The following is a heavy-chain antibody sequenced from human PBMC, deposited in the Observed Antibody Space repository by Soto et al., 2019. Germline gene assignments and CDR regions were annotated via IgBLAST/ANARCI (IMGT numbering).Heavy chain of an antibody. J-gene: IGHJ4*02. CDR3: ARTPGTSAWDINDY. CDR2: ISADNDNT. Sequence: ASVKVSCKASGYIFTSCAMHWVRQAPGHRLEWMGWISADNDNTRYSQKFQGRVTITSDTSASTAYLELSSLRSEDTAVYYCARTPGTSAWDINDYRAQGTPVTVSS. D-gene: IGHD6-19*01. CDR1: GYIFTSCA. V-gene: IGHV1-3*01.